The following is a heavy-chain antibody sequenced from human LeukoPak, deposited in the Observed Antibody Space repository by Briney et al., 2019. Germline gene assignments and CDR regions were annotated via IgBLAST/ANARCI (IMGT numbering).Heavy chain of an antibody. CDR2: IYYSGST. CDR1: GGSISSGGYY. V-gene: IGHV4-31*03. D-gene: IGHD3-3*01. J-gene: IGHJ4*02. Sequence: SETLSLTCTVSGGSISSGGYYWSWIRQHPGKGLEWIGYIYYSGSTYYNPSLKSRVTISVDTSKNQFSLKLSSVTAADTAVYYCAAFWSGYSRLYYFDYWGQGTLVTVSS. CDR3: AAFWSGYSRLYYFDY.